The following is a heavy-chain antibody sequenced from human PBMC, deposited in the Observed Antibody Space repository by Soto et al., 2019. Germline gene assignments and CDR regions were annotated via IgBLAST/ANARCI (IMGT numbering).Heavy chain of an antibody. D-gene: IGHD2-2*01. CDR1: GGTFSSYT. Sequence: QVQLVQSGAEVKKPGSSVKVSCKASGGTFSSYTISWVRQAPGQGLEWMGRIIPVLGIPDYPQKFQGRVTITADKSTSTAYMELSSLRSDDTAVYFCARAGSASQFDYWDQGTLVTVSS. CDR2: IIPVLGIP. CDR3: ARAGSASQFDY. V-gene: IGHV1-69*02. J-gene: IGHJ4*02.